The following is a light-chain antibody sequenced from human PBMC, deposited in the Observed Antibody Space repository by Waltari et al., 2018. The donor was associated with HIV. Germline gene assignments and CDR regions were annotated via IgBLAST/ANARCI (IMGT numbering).Light chain of an antibody. CDR3: QSYDSSLGASF. CDR2: ANS. J-gene: IGLJ1*01. CDR1: RSNIRAHYY. Sequence: QSVVTQPPSASGAPGERVTISCNGTRSNIRAHYYVPWYQHLPGTAPKLLIYANSNRPSWVPDRFSGSKSGTSASLAITGLQAEDEADYFCQSYDSSLGASFFGTGTMVTVL. V-gene: IGLV1-40*01.